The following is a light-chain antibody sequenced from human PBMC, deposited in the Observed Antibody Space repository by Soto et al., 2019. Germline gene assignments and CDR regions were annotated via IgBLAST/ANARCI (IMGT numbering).Light chain of an antibody. CDR3: QQTYTATHT. Sequence: DIQMTQSPSSLSASVGDRVTITCRASQSVYTHFNWYQQNPGKAPKLLIHAASVLHSGVPSRFSGSGSGTDFTLTISSLQPEDFATYYCQQTYTATHTFGQGTKLEIK. CDR2: AAS. CDR1: QSVYTH. V-gene: IGKV1-39*01. J-gene: IGKJ2*01.